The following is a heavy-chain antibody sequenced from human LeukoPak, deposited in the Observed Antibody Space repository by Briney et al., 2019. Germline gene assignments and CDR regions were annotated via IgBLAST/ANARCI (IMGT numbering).Heavy chain of an antibody. V-gene: IGHV3-21*01. J-gene: IGHJ4*02. CDR3: ARGSLDYYDSSGCDY. Sequence: GGSLRLSCAASGFTFSSYSMNWVRQAPGKGLEWVSSITSSRRYIYYADSVKGRFTISRDNAKNSLYLQMNSLRAEDTAVYYCARGSLDYYDSSGCDYWGQGTLVTVSS. D-gene: IGHD3-22*01. CDR2: ITSSRRYI. CDR1: GFTFSSYS.